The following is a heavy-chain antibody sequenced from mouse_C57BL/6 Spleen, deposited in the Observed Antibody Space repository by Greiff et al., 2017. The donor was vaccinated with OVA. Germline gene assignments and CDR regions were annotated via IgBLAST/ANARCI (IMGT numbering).Heavy chain of an antibody. D-gene: IGHD1-1*01. J-gene: IGHJ2*01. V-gene: IGHV1-22*01. CDR1: GYTFTDYN. CDR2: INPNNGGT. CDR3: ARSTTVSFFDY. Sequence: EVQLQQSGPELVKPGASVKMSCKASGYTFTDYNMHWVKQSHGKSLEWIGYINPNNGGTSYNQKFKGKATLTVNKSSSTAYMELRSLTSEDTAVYYCARSTTVSFFDYWGQGTTLTVSS.